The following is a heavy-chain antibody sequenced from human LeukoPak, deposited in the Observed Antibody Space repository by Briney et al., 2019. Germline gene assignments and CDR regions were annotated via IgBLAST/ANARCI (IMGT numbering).Heavy chain of an antibody. CDR3: ARDWVAGVPFDAFDI. Sequence: GGSLRLSCAASGFTLGSYWMSWVRQAPGKGLEWVANIKEDGSEKYYVDSVKGRFTISRDNAKNSLYLHMNSLTAEDTAMYYCARDWVAGVPFDAFDIWGQGTMVSVSS. CDR1: GFTLGSYW. CDR2: IKEDGSEK. V-gene: IGHV3-7*03. J-gene: IGHJ3*02. D-gene: IGHD2-15*01.